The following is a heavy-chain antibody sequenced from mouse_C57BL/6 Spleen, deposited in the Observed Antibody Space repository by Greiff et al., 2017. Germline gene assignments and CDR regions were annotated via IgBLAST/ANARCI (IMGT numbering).Heavy chain of an antibody. D-gene: IGHD2-4*01. CDR2: IYPGDGDT. J-gene: IGHJ3*01. Sequence: QVQLQQSGPELVKPGASVKISCKASGYAFSSSWMNWVKQRPGKGLEWIGRIYPGDGDTNYNGKFKGKATLTADKSSSTAYMQLSSLASEDSAVYFCARDDYGPAWFAYWGQGTLVTVSA. CDR1: GYAFSSSW. V-gene: IGHV1-82*01. CDR3: ARDDYGPAWFAY.